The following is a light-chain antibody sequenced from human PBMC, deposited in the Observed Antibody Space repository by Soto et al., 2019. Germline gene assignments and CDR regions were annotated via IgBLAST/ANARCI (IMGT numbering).Light chain of an antibody. V-gene: IGKV3-15*01. CDR2: DAS. CDR3: QQYNNCPLA. CDR1: QSVSTN. Sequence: EIVMTQSPATLSVSPGERATLSCRASQSVSTNLAWYQQKPGQAPRLLIYDASTRATGVPARLNGSGSGTEFTLTISSLQSEDFAVYYCQQYNNCPLAFGQGTKLEIK. J-gene: IGKJ2*01.